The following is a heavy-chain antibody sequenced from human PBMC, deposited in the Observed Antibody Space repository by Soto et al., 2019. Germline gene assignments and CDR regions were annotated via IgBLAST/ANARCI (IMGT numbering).Heavy chain of an antibody. Sequence: DVQLAESGGGLVQPGGSLRLSCVASGQTFNRYWMSWVRQAPGKGLEWVANIKQDGSEEYYVDSVKGRFTISRDNAKKSLSPQMTSLRAADTAMYYCVRTPFASWSFNFYGMDVWGQGTTVTVSS. CDR3: VRTPFASWSFNFYGMDV. CDR1: GQTFNRYW. V-gene: IGHV3-7*03. J-gene: IGHJ6*01. CDR2: IKQDGSEE.